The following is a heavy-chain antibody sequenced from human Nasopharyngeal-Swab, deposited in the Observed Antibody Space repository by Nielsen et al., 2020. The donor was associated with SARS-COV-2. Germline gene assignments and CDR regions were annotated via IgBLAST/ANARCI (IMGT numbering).Heavy chain of an antibody. D-gene: IGHD6-19*01. CDR2: IYYSGST. J-gene: IGHJ4*02. CDR3: ARGGSGWSTTFDY. V-gene: IGHV4-59*01. Sequence: WIPQPPGKGLEWIGYIYYSGSTNYNPSLKSRVTISVDTSKNQFSLKLSSVTAADTAVYYCARGGSGWSTTFDYWGQGTLVTVSS.